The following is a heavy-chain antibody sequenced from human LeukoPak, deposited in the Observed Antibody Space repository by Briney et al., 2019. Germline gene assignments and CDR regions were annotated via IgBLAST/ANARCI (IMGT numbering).Heavy chain of an antibody. CDR2: IYYSGST. Sequence: PSETLSLTCTVSGGSISSGGYYWSWTRQHPGKGLEWIGYIYYSGSTYYNPSLKSRVTISVDTSKNQFSLKLSSVTAADTAVYYCAVAAAGTYFQHWGQGTLVTVSS. D-gene: IGHD6-13*01. V-gene: IGHV4-31*03. CDR1: GGSISSGGYY. CDR3: AVAAAGTYFQH. J-gene: IGHJ1*01.